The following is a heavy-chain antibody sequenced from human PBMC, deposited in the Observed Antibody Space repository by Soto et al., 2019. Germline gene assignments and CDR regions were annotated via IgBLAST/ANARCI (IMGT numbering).Heavy chain of an antibody. CDR2: ISWNSGSI. J-gene: IGHJ6*02. V-gene: IGHV3-9*01. CDR3: AKDISDRYSSWYYYNPLPYYGMDV. D-gene: IGHD6-13*01. Sequence: GGSLRLSCAASGFTFDDYAMHWVRQAPGKGLEWVSGISWNSGSIGYADSVKGRFTISRDNAKNSLYLQMNSLRAEDTALYYCAKDISDRYSSWYYYNPLPYYGMDVWRQGTTVTVSS. CDR1: GFTFDDYA.